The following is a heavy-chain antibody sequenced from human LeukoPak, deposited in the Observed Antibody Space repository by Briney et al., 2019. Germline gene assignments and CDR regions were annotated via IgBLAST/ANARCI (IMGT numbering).Heavy chain of an antibody. CDR1: GFTSSSYA. CDR3: ARDLKKVDGVTGTTWRGGTDY. J-gene: IGHJ4*02. CDR2: ISYDGSNK. D-gene: IGHD1-20*01. V-gene: IGHV3-30-3*01. Sequence: PGRSLRLSCAASGFTSSSYAMHWVRQAPGKGLEWVAVISYDGSNKYYADSVKGRFTISRDNSKNTLYLQMNSLRAEDTAVYYCARDLKKVDGVTGTTWRGGTDYWGQGTLVTVSS.